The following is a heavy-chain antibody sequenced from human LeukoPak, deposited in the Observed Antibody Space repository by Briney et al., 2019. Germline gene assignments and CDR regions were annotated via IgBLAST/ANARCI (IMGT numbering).Heavy chain of an antibody. J-gene: IGHJ6*02. CDR3: ASWRGLRNRPRYGMDV. CDR2: INHSGST. Sequence: SETLSLTCAVYGGSFSGYYWSWIRQPPGKGLEWIGEINHSGSTNYNPSLKSRVTISVDTPKNQFSLKLSSVTAADTAVYYCASWRGLRNRPRYGMDVWGQGTTVTVSS. V-gene: IGHV4-34*01. D-gene: IGHD3-3*01. CDR1: GGSFSGYY.